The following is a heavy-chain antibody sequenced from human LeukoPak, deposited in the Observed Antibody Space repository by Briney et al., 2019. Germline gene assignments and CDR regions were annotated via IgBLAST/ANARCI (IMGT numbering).Heavy chain of an antibody. V-gene: IGHV3-30-3*01. CDR2: ISYDGSNK. CDR3: AKEAYCGGDCYYFQH. D-gene: IGHD2-21*02. J-gene: IGHJ1*01. CDR1: GFTFRSYA. Sequence: GGSLRLSCAASGFTFRSYAMHGVRKAPGKGLEGVAVISYDGSNKYYADSVKGRFTISRDNSKNTLYLQMNSLRAEDTAVYYCAKEAYCGGDCYYFQHWGQGTLVTVSS.